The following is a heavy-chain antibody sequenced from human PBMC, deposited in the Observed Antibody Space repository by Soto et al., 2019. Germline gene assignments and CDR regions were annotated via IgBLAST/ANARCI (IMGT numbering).Heavy chain of an antibody. CDR2: IRSKAYGGTT. V-gene: IGHV3-49*03. D-gene: IGHD3-22*01. Sequence: PGGSLRLSCTASGFTFCDYAMSWFRQAPGKGLEWVGFIRSKAYGGTTEYAASVKGRFTISRDDSKSIAYLQMNSLKTEDTAVYYCPRHGQYYYDSSGYYNPWGQGTLVTVSS. CDR3: PRHGQYYYDSSGYYNP. CDR1: GFTFCDYA. J-gene: IGHJ5*02.